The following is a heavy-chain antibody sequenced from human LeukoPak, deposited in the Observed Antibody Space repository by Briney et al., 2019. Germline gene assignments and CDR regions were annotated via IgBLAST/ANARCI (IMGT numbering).Heavy chain of an antibody. CDR1: GGSISSYY. CDR2: IYYSGTT. Sequence: SETLSLTCTVSGGSISSYYWSWIRQPPGKGLEWIGYIYYSGTTNYNPSLKSRVTVSVDTSKNQFSLKLSSVTAADTAVYYCARDSLWLAADYWGQGTLVTVSS. D-gene: IGHD6-19*01. CDR3: ARDSLWLAADY. J-gene: IGHJ4*02. V-gene: IGHV4-59*12.